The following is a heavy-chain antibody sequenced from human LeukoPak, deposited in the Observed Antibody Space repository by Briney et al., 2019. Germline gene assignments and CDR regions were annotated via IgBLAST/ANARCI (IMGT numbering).Heavy chain of an antibody. J-gene: IGHJ4*02. Sequence: PSETLSLTCTVSGGSISSGGYYWSWIRQHPGKGPEWIGYIHHGGSTCYNPFLKSRVSISVDTSMNQFSLNLTSVTAADTAIYFCARVVGDYFDYWGQGTLVTVSS. CDR1: GGSISSGGYY. CDR3: ARVVGDYFDY. CDR2: IHHGGST. V-gene: IGHV4-31*03. D-gene: IGHD1-26*01.